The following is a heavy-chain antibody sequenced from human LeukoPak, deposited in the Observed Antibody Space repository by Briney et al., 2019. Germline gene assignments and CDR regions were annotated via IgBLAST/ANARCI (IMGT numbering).Heavy chain of an antibody. J-gene: IGHJ4*02. Sequence: GASLKVSCKASGYTFTSYGISWVRQAPGQGLEWMGWISAYNGNTNYAQKLQGRVTMTTDTSTSTAYMELRSLRSDDTAVYYCARARYDILTGYYDYWGQGTLVTVSS. CDR3: ARARYDILTGYYDY. V-gene: IGHV1-18*04. CDR1: GYTFTSYG. CDR2: ISAYNGNT. D-gene: IGHD3-9*01.